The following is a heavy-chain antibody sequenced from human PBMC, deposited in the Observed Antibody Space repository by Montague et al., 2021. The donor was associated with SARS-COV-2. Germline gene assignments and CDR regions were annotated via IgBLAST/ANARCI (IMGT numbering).Heavy chain of an antibody. CDR1: GGSFSNYY. V-gene: IGHV4-34*01. D-gene: IGHD4-17*01. Sequence: SETLSLTCAVYGGSFSNYYWSWIRQPPGKGLEWIGESNHSGSTXXXPSXXXRVTISVDTSKNQFSLKLSSVTAADTAVCYCARGGTVTTFFAPKRTRRYNWFDPWGQGTLVTVSS. J-gene: IGHJ5*02. CDR3: ARGGTVTTFFAPKRTRRYNWFDP. CDR2: SNHSGST.